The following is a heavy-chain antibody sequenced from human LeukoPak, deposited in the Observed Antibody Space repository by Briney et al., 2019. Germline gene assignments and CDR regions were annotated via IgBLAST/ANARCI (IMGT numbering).Heavy chain of an antibody. V-gene: IGHV3-74*01. CDR3: ARGGTYDYDSSGYYKEIYAFDI. J-gene: IGHJ3*02. CDR2: INSDGSST. D-gene: IGHD3-22*01. CDR1: GFTFSSYW. Sequence: GGSLRLSCAASGFTFSSYWMHWVRQAPGKGLVWVSRINSDGSSTSYADSVKGRFTISRDNAKNTLYLQMNSLRAEDTAVYYCARGGTYDYDSSGYYKEIYAFDIWGQGTMVTVSS.